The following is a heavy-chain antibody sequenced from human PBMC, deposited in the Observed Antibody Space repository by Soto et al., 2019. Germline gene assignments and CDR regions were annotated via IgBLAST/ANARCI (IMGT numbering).Heavy chain of an antibody. Sequence: EVQLVESGGGLVKPGGSLRLSCAASGFTFSSYSMNWVRQAPGKGLEWVSSISSSSSYIYYADSVKGRFTISRDNAKNSLYLQMNSLRAEDTAVYYCARAQQQLVANYYYYGMDVWGQGTTVTVSS. J-gene: IGHJ6*02. CDR1: GFTFSSYS. CDR3: ARAQQQLVANYYYYGMDV. CDR2: ISSSSSYI. D-gene: IGHD6-13*01. V-gene: IGHV3-21*01.